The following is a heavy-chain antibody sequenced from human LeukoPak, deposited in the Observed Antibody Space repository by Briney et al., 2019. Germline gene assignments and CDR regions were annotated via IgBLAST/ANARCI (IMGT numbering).Heavy chain of an antibody. CDR2: INPSGGST. CDR3: ARGSFWSGYYMVTDY. J-gene: IGHJ4*02. D-gene: IGHD3-3*01. Sequence: ASVKVSCKASGYTFTSYYMHWVRQAPGQGLEWMGIINPSGGSTSYAQKFQGRVAMTRDTSTSTVYMELSSLRSEDTAVYYCARGSFWSGYYMVTDYWGQGTLVTVSS. CDR1: GYTFTSYY. V-gene: IGHV1-46*03.